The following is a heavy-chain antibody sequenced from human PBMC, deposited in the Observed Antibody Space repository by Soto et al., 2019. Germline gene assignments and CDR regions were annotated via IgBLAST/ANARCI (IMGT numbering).Heavy chain of an antibody. V-gene: IGHV3-30*18. CDR2: ISYDGSNK. CDR3: AKRQAVADAES. Sequence: VQLVESGGGVVQPGRSLRLSCAASGFTFSDSGMHWVRQAPGKGLEWVTFISYDGSNKYYIDSVKGRFTISRDNSKNTVYLEMNSLRGEDTAVYYCAKRQAVADAESWGQGTLVTVSS. CDR1: GFTFSDSG. D-gene: IGHD6-19*01. J-gene: IGHJ5*02.